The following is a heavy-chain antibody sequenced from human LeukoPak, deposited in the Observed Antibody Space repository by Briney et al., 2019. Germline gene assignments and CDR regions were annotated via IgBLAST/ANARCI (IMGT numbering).Heavy chain of an antibody. CDR3: ARDLRIAVAGMFY. D-gene: IGHD6-19*01. CDR1: GFTFSSYS. V-gene: IGHV3-21*01. J-gene: IGHJ4*02. CDR2: ISSSSSYI. Sequence: RAGGSLRLSCAASGFTFSSYSMNWVRQAPGKGLEWVSSISSSSSYIYYANSVKGRFTISRDNAKNSLYLQMNSLRAEDTAVYYYARDLRIAVAGMFYWGQGTLVTVSS.